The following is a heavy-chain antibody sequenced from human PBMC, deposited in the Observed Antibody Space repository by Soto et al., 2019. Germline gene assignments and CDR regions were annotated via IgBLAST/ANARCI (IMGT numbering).Heavy chain of an antibody. CDR1: GFTFSDYY. Sequence: QVQLVESGGGLVKPGGSLRLSCAASGFTFSDYYMSWIRQSPGKGLEWVSYITSGSTIYYADSVKGRFTISRDNAKNSLYLQMNSLRDEDTAVYYCARAPYSSGWYDYYYGMDVWGQGTTVSVSS. CDR3: ARAPYSSGWYDYYYGMDV. D-gene: IGHD6-19*01. J-gene: IGHJ6*02. CDR2: ITSGSTI. V-gene: IGHV3-11*01.